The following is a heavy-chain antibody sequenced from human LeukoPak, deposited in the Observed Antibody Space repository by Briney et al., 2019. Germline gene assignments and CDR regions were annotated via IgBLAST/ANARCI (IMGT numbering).Heavy chain of an antibody. CDR1: GGSISSYY. Sequence: SKTLSLTCTVSGGSISSYYWSWIRQPPGKGLEWIGHISYTGSTNYNPSLKSRVTISIDTSKNQFSLKLSSVTAADTAVYYCARRGYSYETYYFDYWGQGALVTVSS. CDR2: ISYTGST. J-gene: IGHJ4*02. V-gene: IGHV4-59*08. CDR3: ARRGYSYETYYFDY. D-gene: IGHD5-18*01.